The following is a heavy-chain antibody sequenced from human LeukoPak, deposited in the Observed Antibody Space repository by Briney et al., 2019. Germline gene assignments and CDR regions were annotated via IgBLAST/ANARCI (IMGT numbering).Heavy chain of an antibody. CDR3: ARGVSEQQLVNFLNYYYYYYMDV. V-gene: IGHV1-8*01. CDR2: MNPNSGNT. Sequence: GASVKVSCKASVYTFTSYDINWVRQATGQGLEWMGWMNPNSGNTRYAQQFQGSVTMTRNTSISTAYMELSSMRSEDTAVYYCARGVSEQQLVNFLNYYYYYYMDVWGKGTTVTISS. J-gene: IGHJ6*03. D-gene: IGHD6-13*01. CDR1: VYTFTSYD.